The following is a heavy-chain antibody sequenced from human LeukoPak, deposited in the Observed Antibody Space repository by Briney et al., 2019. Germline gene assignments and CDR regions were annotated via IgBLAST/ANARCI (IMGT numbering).Heavy chain of an antibody. CDR1: GFTFSSYA. D-gene: IGHD3-22*01. V-gene: IGHV3-23*01. Sequence: GGSLRLSCAASGFTFSSYAMSWVRQAPGKGLEWVSAISGSGGSTYYADSVKGRFTISRDNSKNTLYLQANSLRAEDTAVYYCAKEITGYYYDSSGYFDYWGQGTLVTVSS. CDR3: AKEITGYYYDSSGYFDY. J-gene: IGHJ4*02. CDR2: ISGSGGST.